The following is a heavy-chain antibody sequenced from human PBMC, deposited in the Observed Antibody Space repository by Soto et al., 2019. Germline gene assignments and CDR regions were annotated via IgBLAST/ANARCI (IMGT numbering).Heavy chain of an antibody. J-gene: IGHJ5*02. D-gene: IGHD2-15*01. CDR2: FNGNGGLT. CDR1: GFTFSSYA. V-gene: IGHV3-23*01. CDR3: AKDNSLHWFDP. Sequence: PGGALRLSCATYGFTFSSYAMTWVRQAPGKGLEWVSTFNGNGGLTYYADSVKGRFTISRDNSKNTLYLQMDSLRAEDTAIYYCAKDNSLHWFDPWGQGTLVTVSS.